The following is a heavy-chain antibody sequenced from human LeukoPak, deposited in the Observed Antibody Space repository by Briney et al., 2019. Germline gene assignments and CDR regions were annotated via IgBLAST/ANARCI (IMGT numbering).Heavy chain of an antibody. V-gene: IGHV1-18*01. CDR3: ARGGYCSGGSCYAFVY. Sequence: ASVKVSCKASGYTFTSYGISWVRQAPGQVLEWVGWISAYNGNTNYAQKLQGRVTMTTDTSTSTAYMELRSLRSDDTAVYYCARGGYCSGGSCYAFVYWGQGTLVTVSS. CDR2: ISAYNGNT. D-gene: IGHD2-15*01. J-gene: IGHJ4*02. CDR1: GYTFTSYG.